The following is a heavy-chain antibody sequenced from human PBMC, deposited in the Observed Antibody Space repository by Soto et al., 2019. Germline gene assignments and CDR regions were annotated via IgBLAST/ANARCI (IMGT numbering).Heavy chain of an antibody. D-gene: IGHD6-13*01. CDR1: GFTFSSYA. CDR2: ISYDGSNK. V-gene: IGHV3-30-3*01. Sequence: PGGSLRLSCAASGFTFSSYAMHWVRQAPGKGLEWVAVISYDGSNKYYADSVKGRFTISRGNSKNTLYLQMNSLRAEDTAVYYCARGSSQGLDYWGQGTLVNVSS. CDR3: ARGSSQGLDY. J-gene: IGHJ4*02.